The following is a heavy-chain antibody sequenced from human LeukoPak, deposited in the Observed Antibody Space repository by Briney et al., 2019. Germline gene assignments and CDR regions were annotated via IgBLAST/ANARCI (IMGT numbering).Heavy chain of an antibody. V-gene: IGHV1-18*01. CDR3: ARWDYCSSTSCYTGPFDY. D-gene: IGHD2-2*02. J-gene: IGHJ4*02. Sequence: ASVKVSCKASGGTFGSYGISWVRQAPGQGLEWMGWISAYNGNTNYAQKLQGRVTMTTDTSTSTAYMELRSLRSDDTAVYYCARWDYCSSTSCYTGPFDYWGQGTLVTVSS. CDR2: ISAYNGNT. CDR1: GGTFGSYG.